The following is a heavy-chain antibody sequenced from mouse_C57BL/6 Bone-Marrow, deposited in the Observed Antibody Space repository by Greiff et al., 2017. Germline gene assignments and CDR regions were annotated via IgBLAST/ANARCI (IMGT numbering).Heavy chain of an antibody. J-gene: IGHJ2*01. Sequence: QVQLKQFGAELVKPGASVKMSCKASGYTFTSYWITWVKQRPGQGLEWIGDIYPGSGSTNYNEKFKSKATLTVDTSSSTAYMQLSSLTSEDSAVYYCARKGDYYGSSFDYWGQGTTLTVSS. V-gene: IGHV1-55*01. CDR2: IYPGSGST. CDR1: GYTFTSYW. D-gene: IGHD1-1*01. CDR3: ARKGDYYGSSFDY.